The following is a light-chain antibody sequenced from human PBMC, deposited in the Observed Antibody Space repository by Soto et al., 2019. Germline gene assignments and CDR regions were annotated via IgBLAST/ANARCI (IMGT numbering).Light chain of an antibody. CDR2: GAS. J-gene: IGKJ2*01. CDR3: QQYGTSPYT. V-gene: IGKV3-20*01. CDR1: QSVSSNY. Sequence: EIVLTQSPGTLSLSPGERATLSCRASQSVSSNYLAWYQKSPGQPPSLLIYGASNRANGVPDRFSGSGSGTDFTLTISRLETEDFTVYYCQQYGTSPYTFGQGTKLESK.